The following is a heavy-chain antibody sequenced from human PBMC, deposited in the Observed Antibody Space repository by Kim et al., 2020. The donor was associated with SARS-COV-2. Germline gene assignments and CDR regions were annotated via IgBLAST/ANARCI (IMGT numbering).Heavy chain of an antibody. CDR3: ARTRNFYYYAMVV. CDR2: IRSGTYGANA. V-gene: IGHV3-49*03. Sequence: GGSLRLSCAASGFTFGDYAMSWIRLAPGKGLQWVGFIRSGTYGANAEYDASVQGRFTISRDDSKSIVQLEMHSLQFEDTAVYFCARTRNFYYYAMVVWG. CDR1: GFTFGDYA. J-gene: IGHJ6*02.